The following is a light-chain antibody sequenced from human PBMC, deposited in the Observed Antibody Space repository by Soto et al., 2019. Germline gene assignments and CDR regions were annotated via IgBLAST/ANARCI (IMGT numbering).Light chain of an antibody. J-gene: IGLJ1*01. Sequence: QSVLTQPASVSVSPGRSITISCSGTSSDVGTYNLVSWYQQYPGKAPRLMIYEVTKRPSGVSNRFSGSKSGNTASLTISGLQPEDEADYYCCSYAGSSSSIFGTGTKVTVL. CDR2: EVT. V-gene: IGLV2-23*02. CDR3: CSYAGSSSSI. CDR1: SSDVGTYNL.